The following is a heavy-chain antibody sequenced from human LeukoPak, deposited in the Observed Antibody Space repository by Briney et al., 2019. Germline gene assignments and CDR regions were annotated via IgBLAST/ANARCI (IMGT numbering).Heavy chain of an antibody. D-gene: IGHD1-1*01. CDR2: IYHSGST. V-gene: IGHV4-4*02. J-gene: IGHJ3*02. CDR3: ARAGNNHDAFDI. Sequence: SETLSLTCAVSGGSISSSNWWSWVRPPPGKGLEWIGEIYHSGSTNYNPSLKSRVTISVDKSRNQFSLKLSSVTAADTAVYYCARAGNNHDAFDIWGQGTMVTVSS. CDR1: GGSISSSNW.